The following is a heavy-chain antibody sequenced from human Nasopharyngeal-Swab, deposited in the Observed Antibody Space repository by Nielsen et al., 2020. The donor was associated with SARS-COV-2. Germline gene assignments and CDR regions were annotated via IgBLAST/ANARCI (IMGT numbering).Heavy chain of an antibody. CDR1: GGSVSSGSYY. V-gene: IGHV4-61*01. J-gene: IGHJ6*02. CDR2: IYYSGST. D-gene: IGHD3-10*01. Sequence: SETLSLTCTVSGGSVSSGSYYWSWIRQPPGKGLEWIGYIYYSGSTNYNPSLKSRVTISVDTSKNQFSLKLSSVTAADTAVYYCARGGGFGAPLEYYYYGMDVWGQGTTVTVSS. CDR3: ARGGGFGAPLEYYYYGMDV.